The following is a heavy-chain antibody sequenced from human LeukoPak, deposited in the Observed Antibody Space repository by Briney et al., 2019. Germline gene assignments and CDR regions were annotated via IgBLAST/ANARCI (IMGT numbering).Heavy chain of an antibody. CDR2: IGGSDGRT. D-gene: IGHD3-22*01. V-gene: IGHV3-23*01. CDR1: GFTFSTYA. J-gene: IGHJ6*03. Sequence: GSLRLSCAASGFTFSTYAMSLVRQAPGKGLEWVSLIGGSDGRTRYADSVKGRFTISRDNSKNTLYLEMNSLRAEDTAVYYCAKDSSSYDWGYMDVWGKGTTVTISS. CDR3: AKDSSSYDWGYMDV.